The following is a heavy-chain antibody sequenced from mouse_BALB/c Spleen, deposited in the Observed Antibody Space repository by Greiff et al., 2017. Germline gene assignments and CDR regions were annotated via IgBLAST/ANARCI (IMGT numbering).Heavy chain of an antibody. J-gene: IGHJ4*01. D-gene: IGHD4-1*01. Sequence: EVKLVESGGGLVQPGGSLKLSCAASGFDFSRYWMSWVRQAPGKGLEWIGEINPDSSTINYTPSLKDKFIISRDNAKNTLYLQMSKVRSEDTALYYCARHWDENWNYAMDYWGQGTSVTVSA. CDR1: GFDFSRYW. CDR3: ARHWDENWNYAMDY. V-gene: IGHV4-1*02. CDR2: INPDSSTI.